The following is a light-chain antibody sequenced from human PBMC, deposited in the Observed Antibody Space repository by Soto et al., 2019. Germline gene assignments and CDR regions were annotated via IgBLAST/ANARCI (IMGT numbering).Light chain of an antibody. J-gene: IGLJ3*02. Sequence: QSALTQPASVSGSPGQSITISCSGTSSDVGGYNYVSWYQQYPGKAPKLMIYEVNNRPSGVSNRFSGSKSANTASLTISGLQAEDEADYYCSSYTTSSTWVFGGGTKVT. CDR3: SSYTTSSTWV. CDR2: EVN. CDR1: SSDVGGYNY. V-gene: IGLV2-14*01.